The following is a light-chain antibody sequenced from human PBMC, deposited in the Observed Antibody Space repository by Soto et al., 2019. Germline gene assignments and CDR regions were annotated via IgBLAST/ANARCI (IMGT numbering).Light chain of an antibody. V-gene: IGKV3-20*01. CDR1: QSVSASY. Sequence: EIVLTQSPGTLSLSPGERVTLSCRASQSVSASYLGWYQQKSGQAPRLLIYATASRATGIPDRFSGSGSGTEFSLTISRLEPEDFAVYYCQQYGNSVPFTFGQGTKLEIK. CDR3: QQYGNSVPFT. CDR2: ATA. J-gene: IGKJ2*01.